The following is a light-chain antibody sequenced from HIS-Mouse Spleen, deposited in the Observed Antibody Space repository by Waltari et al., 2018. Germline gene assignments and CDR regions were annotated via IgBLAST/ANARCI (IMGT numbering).Light chain of an antibody. CDR2: GAS. V-gene: IGKV3-20*01. J-gene: IGKJ2*01. Sequence: EIVLTHSPGTLPLSPGVRATLPCRASHSVSSSYLAWYQQKPGQAPRLLIYGASSRATGIPDRFSGSGSGTDFTLTISRLEPEDFAVYYCQQYGSSPPYTFGQGTKLEIK. CDR1: HSVSSSY. CDR3: QQYGSSPPYT.